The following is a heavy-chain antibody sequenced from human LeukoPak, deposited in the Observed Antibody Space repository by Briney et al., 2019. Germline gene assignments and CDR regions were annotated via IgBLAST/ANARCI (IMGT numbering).Heavy chain of an antibody. CDR2: IYYSGST. CDR3: ATRSRGSYYGEDY. CDR1: GGSISSSSYY. V-gene: IGHV4-39*01. D-gene: IGHD1-26*01. Sequence: PSETLSLTCTVSGGSISSSSYYWGWIRQPPGKGLEWIGSIYYSGSTYYNPSLKSRVTISVDTSKNQFSLKLSSVTAADTAVYYCATRSRGSYYGEDYWGQGTLVTVSS. J-gene: IGHJ4*02.